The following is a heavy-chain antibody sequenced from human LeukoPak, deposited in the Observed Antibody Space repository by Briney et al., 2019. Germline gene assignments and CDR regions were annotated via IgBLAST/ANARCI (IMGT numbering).Heavy chain of an antibody. V-gene: IGHV1-24*01. CDR3: ATDLHYDFWSGPADY. D-gene: IGHD3-3*01. J-gene: IGHJ4*02. Sequence: GASVKVSCKVSGYTLTELSMHWVRQAPGKGLEWMGGFDPEDGETIYAQKFQGRVTMTEDTSTDTAYMELSSLRSEDTAVYYCATDLHYDFWSGPADYWGQGTLVTVSS. CDR1: GYTLTELS. CDR2: FDPEDGET.